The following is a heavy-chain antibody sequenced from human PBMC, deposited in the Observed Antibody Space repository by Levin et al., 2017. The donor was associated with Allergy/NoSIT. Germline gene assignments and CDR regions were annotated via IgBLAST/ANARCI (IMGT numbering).Heavy chain of an antibody. CDR2: INHSGST. J-gene: IGHJ4*02. V-gene: IGHV4-34*01. CDR3: ATLRLAY. Sequence: SQTLSLTCAVYGGSFSGYYWSWIRPPPGKGLEWIGEINHSGSTNYNPSLKSRVTISVDTSKNQFSLKLSSVTAADTAVYYCATLRLAYWGQGTLVTVSS. CDR1: GGSFSGYY. D-gene: IGHD4-17*01.